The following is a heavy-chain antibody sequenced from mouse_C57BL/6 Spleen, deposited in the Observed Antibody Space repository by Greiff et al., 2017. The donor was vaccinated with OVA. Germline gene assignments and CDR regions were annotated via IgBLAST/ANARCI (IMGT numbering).Heavy chain of an antibody. CDR1: GFTFSDFY. CDR3: ARVRGSYWYFDV. J-gene: IGHJ1*03. Sequence: EVQGVESGGGLVQSGRSLRLSCATSGFTFSDFYMEWVRQAPGKGLEWIAASRNKANDYTTEYSASVKGRFIVSRDTSQSILYLQMNALRAEDTAIYYCARVRGSYWYFDVWGTGTTVTVSS. CDR2: SRNKANDYTT. V-gene: IGHV7-1*01. D-gene: IGHD1-1*01.